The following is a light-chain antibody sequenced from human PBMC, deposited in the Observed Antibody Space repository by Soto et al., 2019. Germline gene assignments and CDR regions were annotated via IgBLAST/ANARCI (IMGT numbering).Light chain of an antibody. Sequence: EIVVTQSPSTLPCRPVEIVTLSCRASQSVSSSLAWYQQRPGQAPRLLIYDTSTRAAGIAARFSGSGSGTEFTLTISSLQSEDFAVYYCQQYVNWPPGTFGQGTKVDIK. J-gene: IGKJ1*01. V-gene: IGKV3-15*01. CDR2: DTS. CDR1: QSVSSS. CDR3: QQYVNWPPGT.